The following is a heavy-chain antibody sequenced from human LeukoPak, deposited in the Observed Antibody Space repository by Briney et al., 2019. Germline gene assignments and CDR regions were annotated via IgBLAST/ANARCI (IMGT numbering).Heavy chain of an antibody. V-gene: IGHV1-2*02. CDR2: INPNNGGT. Sequence: ASVKVSCKASGYTFTGYYMHWVRQAPGQGLEWMGWINPNNGGTNYAQKFQGRVTMTRDTSISTAYMELSRLRSDDTAVYYCARVVRDIVVVTATFDYWGQGTLVTVSS. D-gene: IGHD2-21*02. CDR3: ARVVRDIVVVTATFDY. CDR1: GYTFTGYY. J-gene: IGHJ4*02.